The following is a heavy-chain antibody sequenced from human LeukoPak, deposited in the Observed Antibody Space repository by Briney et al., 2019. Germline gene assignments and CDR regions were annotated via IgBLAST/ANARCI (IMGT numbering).Heavy chain of an antibody. Sequence: GGSLTLSCTASGLTFSNYATTWVRQAPGKGLEWVSSIIGSGRGTYYADSVKGRFSVSRDNSQNTVFLHINSLRADDTALYYCSKDPNGDYVGAFDMWGPGTMVTVSS. CDR3: SKDPNGDYVGAFDM. V-gene: IGHV3-23*01. J-gene: IGHJ3*02. CDR2: IIGSGRGT. CDR1: GLTFSNYA. D-gene: IGHD4-17*01.